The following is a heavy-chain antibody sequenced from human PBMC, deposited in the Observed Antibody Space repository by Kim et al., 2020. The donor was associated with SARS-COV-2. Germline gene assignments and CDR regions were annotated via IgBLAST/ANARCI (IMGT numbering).Heavy chain of an antibody. CDR3: SRSTTVVSLPDY. J-gene: IGHJ4*02. V-gene: IGHV3-49*04. Sequence: GGSLRLSCRGSGFSFGDYTLAWVRQAPGEGLEWLGFIRSKGHGGTTEYAASVKGRFTLSRDDSKSIAYLQMNSLMTEDTAVYYCSRSTTVVSLPDYWGQGTLVTVSS. CDR1: GFSFGDYT. D-gene: IGHD4-17*01. CDR2: IRSKGHGGTT.